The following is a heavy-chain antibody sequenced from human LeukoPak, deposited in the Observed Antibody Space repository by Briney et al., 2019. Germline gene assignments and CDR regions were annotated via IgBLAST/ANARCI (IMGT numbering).Heavy chain of an antibody. V-gene: IGHV1-69*05. D-gene: IGHD3-22*01. CDR3: ARTVRDSYDRVRRAPIWDYYYYYMDV. CDR1: GGTFSSYA. J-gene: IGHJ6*03. CDR2: IIPIFGTA. Sequence: SVKVSCKASGGTFSSYAISWVRQAPGQGLEWMGGIIPIFGTANYAQKFQGRVTITTDESTSTAYMELSSLRSEDTAVYYCARTVRDSYDRVRRAPIWDYYYYYMDVWGKGTTVTVSS.